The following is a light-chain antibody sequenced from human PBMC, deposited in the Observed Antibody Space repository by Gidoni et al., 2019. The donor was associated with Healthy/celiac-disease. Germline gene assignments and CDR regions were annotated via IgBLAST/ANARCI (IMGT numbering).Light chain of an antibody. CDR1: QSVSSN. Sequence: EIDIPQSTATLSVSPGERATLSCRASQSVSSNLAWYQQKPGQAPRLLIYGASTRATGIPARFSGSGSGTEFTLTISSLQSEDFAVYYCQQYNNWPPLTFGGGTKVEIK. J-gene: IGKJ4*01. CDR3: QQYNNWPPLT. V-gene: IGKV3-15*01. CDR2: GAS.